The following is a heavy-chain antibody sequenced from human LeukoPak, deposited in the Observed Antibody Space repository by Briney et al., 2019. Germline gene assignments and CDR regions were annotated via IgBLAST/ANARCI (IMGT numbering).Heavy chain of an antibody. CDR1: GFTFDDYG. CDR2: ISGSGGST. V-gene: IGHV3-23*01. D-gene: IGHD1-1*01. CDR3: AKGEGYNWNDGLYFDY. J-gene: IGHJ4*02. Sequence: GGSLRLSCAASGFTFDDYGMSWVRQAPGKGLEWVSAISGSGGSTYYADSVKGRFTISRDNSKNTLYLQMNSLRAEDTAVYYCAKGEGYNWNDGLYFDYWGQGTLVTVSS.